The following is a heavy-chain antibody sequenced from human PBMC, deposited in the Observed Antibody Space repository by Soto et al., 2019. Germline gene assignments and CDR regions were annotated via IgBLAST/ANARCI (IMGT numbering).Heavy chain of an antibody. V-gene: IGHV3-23*01. J-gene: IGHJ4*02. CDR2: ISGSGGST. CDR1: GFTFSSYA. D-gene: IGHD3-16*02. CDR3: QGVGGFIPFDY. Sequence: EVQLLESGGGLVQPGGSLRLSCAASGFTFSSYAMSWVRQAPGKGLEWVSAISGSGGSTYYADSVKGRFTISRDNSKNTRYLQMNSMRAVDTAVYYCQGVGGFIPFDYGGQGTLVTVSS.